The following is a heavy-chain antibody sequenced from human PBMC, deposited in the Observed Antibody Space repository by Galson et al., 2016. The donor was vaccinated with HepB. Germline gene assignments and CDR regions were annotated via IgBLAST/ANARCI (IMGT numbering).Heavy chain of an antibody. Sequence: SLRLSCAASGFSFSNSGMSWVRQAPGRGLEWVSGITRGGNATHYADFVKGRFTISRDNAKNTLYLYMNNLTAGDTALYYCGKHGGFDYWGQGALVTVSS. D-gene: IGHD3-16*01. J-gene: IGHJ4*02. CDR2: ITRGGNAT. V-gene: IGHV3-23*01. CDR3: GKHGGFDY. CDR1: GFSFSNSG.